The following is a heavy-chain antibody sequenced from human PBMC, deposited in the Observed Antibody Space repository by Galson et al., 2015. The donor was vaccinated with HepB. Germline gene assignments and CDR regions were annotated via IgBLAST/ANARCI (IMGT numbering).Heavy chain of an antibody. CDR2: ISSSGGTT. J-gene: IGHJ4*02. Sequence: SLRLSCAASGFTFSSYAMSWVRQAPGKGLEWVSAISSSGGTTYYADSVKGRFTISRDNSKNTLSLQMNSLRAEDTAVYYCAKAPYDYVWGSYRFDYWGQGTLVTVSS. CDR3: AKAPYDYVWGSYRFDY. V-gene: IGHV3-23*01. D-gene: IGHD3-16*02. CDR1: GFTFSSYA.